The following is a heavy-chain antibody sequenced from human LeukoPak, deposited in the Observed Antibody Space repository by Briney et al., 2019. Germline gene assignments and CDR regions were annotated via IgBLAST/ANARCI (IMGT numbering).Heavy chain of an antibody. V-gene: IGHV4-61*05. CDR3: ARSCPPVDYYDSSGYYEECEGGCDAFDI. CDR2: IYYSGST. Sequence: SETLSLTCTVSGGSISSSSYSWGWIRQPPGKGLEWIGYIYYSGSTNYNPSLKSRVTISVDTSKNQFSLKLSSVTAADTAVYYCARSCPPVDYYDSSGYYEECEGGCDAFDIWGQGTMVTVSS. CDR1: GGSISSSSYS. J-gene: IGHJ3*02. D-gene: IGHD3-22*01.